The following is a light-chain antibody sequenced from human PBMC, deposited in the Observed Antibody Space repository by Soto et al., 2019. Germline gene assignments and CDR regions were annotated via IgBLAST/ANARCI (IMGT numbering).Light chain of an antibody. CDR3: QQYKNWPPWT. CDR2: GAS. Sequence: TVLPQSPVTLSVSPGESATLSCRAGQSVSSDLAWYQQKPGQAPRLLIYGASNRAPAIPARFSGRGSETEFTLTISSLQYEDSSVYYCQQYKNWPPWTFGHGTKVEIK. V-gene: IGKV3-15*01. J-gene: IGKJ1*01. CDR1: QSVSSD.